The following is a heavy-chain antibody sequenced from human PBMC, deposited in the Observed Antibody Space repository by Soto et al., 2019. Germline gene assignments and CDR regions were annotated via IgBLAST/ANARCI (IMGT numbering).Heavy chain of an antibody. CDR2: MNPNSGNT. Sequence: GASVKVSCKASGYTFTSYDINWVRQATGQGLEWMGWMNPNSGNTGYAQKFQGRVTMTRNTSISTAYMELSSLRSEDTAVYYCAAAGSTYWYFDLWGRGTLVTVS. D-gene: IGHD6-13*01. V-gene: IGHV1-8*01. CDR1: GYTFTSYD. CDR3: AAAGSTYWYFDL. J-gene: IGHJ2*01.